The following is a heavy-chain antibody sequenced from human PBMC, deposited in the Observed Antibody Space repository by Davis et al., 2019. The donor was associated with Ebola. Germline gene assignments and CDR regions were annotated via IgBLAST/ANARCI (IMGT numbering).Heavy chain of an antibody. V-gene: IGHV1-69*13. D-gene: IGHD5-24*01. CDR3: ARFGVEMATNTGMDV. CDR2: IIPIFGTA. CDR1: GGTFSSYA. Sequence: SVQVSCKASGGTFSSYAISWVRQAPGQGLEWMGGIIPIFGTANYAQKFQGRVTITADESTSTAYMELSSLRSEDTAVYYCARFGVEMATNTGMDVWGQGTTVTVSS. J-gene: IGHJ6*02.